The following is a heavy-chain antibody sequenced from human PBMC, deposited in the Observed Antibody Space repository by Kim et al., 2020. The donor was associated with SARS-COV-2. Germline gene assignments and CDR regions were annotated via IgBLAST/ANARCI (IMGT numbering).Heavy chain of an antibody. D-gene: IGHD2-15*01. CDR3: ARLAPVRWYQQGHAFDI. J-gene: IGHJ3*02. CDR2: IYPGDSDT. CDR1: GYSFTSYW. V-gene: IGHV5-51*01. Sequence: GESLKISCKGSGYSFTSYWIGWVRQMPGKGLEWMGIIYPGDSDTRYSPSFQGQVTISADKSISTAYLQWSSLKASDTAMYYCARLAPVRWYQQGHAFDIWGQGTMVTVSS.